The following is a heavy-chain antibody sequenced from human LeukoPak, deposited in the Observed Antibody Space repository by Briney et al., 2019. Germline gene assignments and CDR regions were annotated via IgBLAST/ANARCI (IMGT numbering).Heavy chain of an antibody. CDR1: GGSISSGDYY. J-gene: IGHJ3*02. D-gene: IGHD2-8*01. CDR2: IYYSGST. V-gene: IGHV4-30-4*01. CDR3: ASRRYCTNGVCKLDAFDI. Sequence: SETLSLTCTVSGGSISSGDYYWSWIRQPPGKGLEWIGYIYYSGSTYYNPSLKSRVTISVDTSKNQFSLKLSSVTAADTAVYYCASRRYCTNGVCKLDAFDIWGRGTMVTASS.